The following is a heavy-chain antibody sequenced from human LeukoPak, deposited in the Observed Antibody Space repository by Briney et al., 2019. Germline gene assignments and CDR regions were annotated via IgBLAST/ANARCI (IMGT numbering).Heavy chain of an antibody. Sequence: GGSLRLPCAASGFTFSSYAMSWVRQAPGKGLEWVSAISGSGGSTYYADSVKGRFTISRDNSKNTLYLQMSSLRAEDTAVYYCAKDSLRITMVRGVIGNWYFDLWGRGTLVTVSS. V-gene: IGHV3-23*01. D-gene: IGHD3-10*01. J-gene: IGHJ2*01. CDR1: GFTFSSYA. CDR2: ISGSGGST. CDR3: AKDSLRITMVRGVIGNWYFDL.